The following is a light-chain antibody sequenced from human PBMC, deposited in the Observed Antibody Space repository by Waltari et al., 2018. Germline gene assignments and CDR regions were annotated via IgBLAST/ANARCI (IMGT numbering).Light chain of an antibody. CDR2: DLD. CDR1: SSDVGGYNY. Sequence: QSALTQPASVSGSPGQSITISCTGTSSDVGGYNYVSWYQQHSGKAPTLLIYDLDRRPPGISNRFSGSKSGNTASLTISGLRAEDEGDYYCSSFTRDSSTLLFGSGTTVTVL. V-gene: IGLV2-14*03. J-gene: IGLJ6*01. CDR3: SSFTRDSSTLL.